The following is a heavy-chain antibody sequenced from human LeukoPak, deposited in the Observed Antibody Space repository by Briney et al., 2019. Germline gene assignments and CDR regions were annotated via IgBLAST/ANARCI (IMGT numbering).Heavy chain of an antibody. D-gene: IGHD5-18*01. Sequence: PGGSLRLSCAASGFTFSSYSMNWVRQAPGKGLEWVSSISSSSSYIYYADSVKGRFTISRDNAKNSLYLQINSLRAEDTAVYYCARDFSYGPSLDYWGQGTLVTVSS. V-gene: IGHV3-21*01. CDR1: GFTFSSYS. J-gene: IGHJ4*02. CDR2: ISSSSSYI. CDR3: ARDFSYGPSLDY.